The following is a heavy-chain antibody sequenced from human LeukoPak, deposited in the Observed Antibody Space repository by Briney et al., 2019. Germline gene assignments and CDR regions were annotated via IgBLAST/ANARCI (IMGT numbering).Heavy chain of an antibody. V-gene: IGHV3-11*01. D-gene: IGHD3-16*02. CDR1: GFTFSDYY. J-gene: IGHJ4*02. CDR3: ARERGDYVWGSYRPYYFDY. CDR2: ISSSGSTI. Sequence: GGSLRLSCAAPGFTFSDYYMSWIRQAPGKGLEWVSYISSSGSTIYYADSVKGRFTISRDNAKNSLYLQMNSLRAEDTAVYYCARERGDYVWGSYRPYYFDYWGQGTLVTVSS.